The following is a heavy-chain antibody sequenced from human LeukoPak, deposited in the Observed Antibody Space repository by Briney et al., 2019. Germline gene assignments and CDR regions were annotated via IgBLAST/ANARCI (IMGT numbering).Heavy chain of an antibody. J-gene: IGHJ4*02. CDR2: ISAYNGNT. V-gene: IGHV1-18*01. CDR3: ARSGYYDSSGYYHDY. CDR1: GYTFTSYG. D-gene: IGHD3-22*01. Sequence: ASAKVSCKASGYTFTSYGISWVRQAPGQGLERMGWISAYNGNTNYAQKLQGRVTMTTDTSTSTAYMELRSLRSDDTAVYYCARSGYYDSSGYYHDYWGQGTLVTVSS.